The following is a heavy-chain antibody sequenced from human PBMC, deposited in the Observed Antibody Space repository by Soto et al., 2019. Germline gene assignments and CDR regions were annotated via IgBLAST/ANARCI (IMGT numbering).Heavy chain of an antibody. CDR2: ISYDGSNK. CDR3: ARDRGLAAAPPVNYYYYYGMDV. CDR1: GFTFSSYA. V-gene: IGHV3-30-3*01. D-gene: IGHD6-13*01. J-gene: IGHJ6*02. Sequence: GGSLRLSCAASGFTFSSYAMHWVRQAPGKGLEWVAVISYDGSNKYYADSVKGRFTISRDNSKNTLYLQMNSLRAEDTAVYYCARDRGLAAAPPVNYYYYYGMDVWGQGTTVTVSS.